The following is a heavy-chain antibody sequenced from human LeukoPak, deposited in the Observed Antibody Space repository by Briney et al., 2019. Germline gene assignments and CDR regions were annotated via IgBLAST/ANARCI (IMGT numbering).Heavy chain of an antibody. CDR2: INTDGSIM. V-gene: IGHV3-74*01. CDR1: GFTFSSYA. D-gene: IGHD6-19*01. J-gene: IGHJ4*02. Sequence: QAGGSLRLSCAASGFTFSSYAMHWVRQAPGKGPVWFSHINTDGSIMDYADSVKGRFTISRDNAKNTLYLQMNSLRAEDTAVYYCALRVSVPGGFDSWGQGTLVTVSS. CDR3: ALRVSVPGGFDS.